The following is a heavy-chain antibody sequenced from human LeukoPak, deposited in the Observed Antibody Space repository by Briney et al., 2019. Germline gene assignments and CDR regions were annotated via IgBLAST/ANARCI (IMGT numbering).Heavy chain of an antibody. J-gene: IGHJ4*02. Sequence: SETLSLTCSVSGXSISSYYWSWIRQPPGKGLECIGYISYSGSTKYNPSLKSRVTISVDTSKNQFSLKVSSVTAADTAVYYCARLWSPMVEIDYWGQGTLVTVSS. CDR1: GXSISSYY. V-gene: IGHV4-59*08. CDR2: ISYSGST. CDR3: ARLWSPMVEIDY. D-gene: IGHD2-15*01.